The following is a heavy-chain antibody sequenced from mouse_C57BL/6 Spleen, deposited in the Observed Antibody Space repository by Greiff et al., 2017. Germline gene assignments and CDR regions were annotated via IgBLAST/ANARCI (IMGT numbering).Heavy chain of an antibody. Sequence: VQLQQSGPVLVKPGASVKMSCKASGYTFTDYYMNWVKQSHGKSLEWIGVINPYNGGTSYNQKFKGKATLTVAKSSSTAYMELNSLTSEDTAVYYCASGGEYSPFAYWGQGTLVTVSA. D-gene: IGHD3-2*02. CDR2: INPYNGGT. CDR3: ASGGEYSPFAY. CDR1: GYTFTDYY. V-gene: IGHV1-19*01. J-gene: IGHJ3*01.